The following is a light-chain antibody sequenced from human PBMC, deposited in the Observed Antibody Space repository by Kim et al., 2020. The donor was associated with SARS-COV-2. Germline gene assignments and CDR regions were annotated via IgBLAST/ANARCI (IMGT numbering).Light chain of an antibody. J-gene: IGLJ2*01. Sequence: QEASMCCAGSSSNIGAGYDVRWDQQLQGSAPGLINYGNSNQPSGVPERVSGTKSGTSASPAITGLEAEDEAGECCQSYDSRLSGSVVGGGTKL. CDR3: QSYDSRLSGSV. V-gene: IGLV1-40*01. CDR1: SSNIGAGYD. CDR2: GNS.